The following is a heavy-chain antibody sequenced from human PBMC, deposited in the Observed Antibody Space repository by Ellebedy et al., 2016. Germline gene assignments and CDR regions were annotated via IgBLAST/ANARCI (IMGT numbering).Heavy chain of an antibody. J-gene: IGHJ6*02. V-gene: IGHV3-64D*06. CDR3: VKEKYAPNAMDV. CDR2: ISGDGRRT. D-gene: IGHD2-2*01. Sequence: GESLKISXSASGFIFSSYSMHWVRQAPGKGPQSVSVISGDGRRTYYADSAKGRFTISRDNSKNTLYLQLSSLRPEDTAVYYCVKEKYAPNAMDVWGQGTTVIVSS. CDR1: GFIFSSYS.